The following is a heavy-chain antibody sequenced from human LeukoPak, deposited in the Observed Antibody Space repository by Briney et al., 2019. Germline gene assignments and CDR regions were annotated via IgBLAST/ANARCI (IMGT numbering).Heavy chain of an antibody. J-gene: IGHJ5*02. CDR1: GYTFSGYY. Sequence: ASVKVSCKASGYTFSGYYMHWVRQAPGQGLEWMGWINPKSGGTNEAQKFHDRVTMTRDTSIRAAYMEVSRLRSDDTAVYYCAGKRPIAAAATGWFDPWGQGTLVTVSS. D-gene: IGHD6-13*01. CDR2: INPKSGGT. V-gene: IGHV1-2*02. CDR3: AGKRPIAAAATGWFDP.